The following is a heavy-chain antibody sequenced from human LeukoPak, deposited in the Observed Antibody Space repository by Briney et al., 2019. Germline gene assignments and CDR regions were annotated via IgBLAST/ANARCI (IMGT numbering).Heavy chain of an antibody. CDR3: AKEFGSGYYGLTGGY. V-gene: IGHV3-23*01. D-gene: IGHD3-22*01. J-gene: IGHJ4*02. CDR2: ISGSGGST. CDR1: SESFSGYN. Sequence: ETLSLTCAVYSESFSGYNWSWVRQAPGKGLEWVSAISGSGGSTYYADSVKGRFTISRDNSKNTLYLQMNSLRAEDTAVYYCAKEFGSGYYGLTGGYWGQGTLVTVSS.